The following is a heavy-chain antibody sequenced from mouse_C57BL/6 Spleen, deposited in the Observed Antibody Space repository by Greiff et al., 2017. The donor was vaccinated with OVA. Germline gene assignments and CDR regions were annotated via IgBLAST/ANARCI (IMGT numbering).Heavy chain of an antibody. V-gene: IGHV2-9-1*01. CDR2: IWTGGGT. Sequence: VQLQQSGPGLVAPSQSLSITCTVSGFSLTSYAISWVRQPPGKGLEWLGVIWTGGGTNYNSALKSRLSISKDNSKSQVFLKMNSLQTDDTARYYCARNLKGSSHWYFDVWGTGTTVTVSS. J-gene: IGHJ1*03. D-gene: IGHD1-1*01. CDR1: GFSLTSYA. CDR3: ARNLKGSSHWYFDV.